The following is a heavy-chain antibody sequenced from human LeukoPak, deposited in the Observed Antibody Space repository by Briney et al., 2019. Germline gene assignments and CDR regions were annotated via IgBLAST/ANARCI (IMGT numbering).Heavy chain of an antibody. CDR1: GYTFTGYY. D-gene: IGHD3-9*01. CDR3: ARESISYFYYYLDV. V-gene: IGHV1-2*02. Sequence: ASXKVSCKASGYTFTGYYMHWVRQAPGQGLEWMGWINPNSGGTNYAQKFQGRVTMTRDTSISTAYMEMSRLRYDDTAVYYCARESISYFYYYLDVWGKGTTVTVSS. J-gene: IGHJ6*03. CDR2: INPNSGGT.